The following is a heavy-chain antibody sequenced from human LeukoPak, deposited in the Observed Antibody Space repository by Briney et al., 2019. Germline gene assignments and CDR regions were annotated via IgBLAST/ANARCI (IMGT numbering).Heavy chain of an antibody. Sequence: GRSLRLSCAASGFTFDDYAMHWVRQAPGEGLEWVSGISWNSGSIVYADSVEGRFTISRDNAKNSLYLQMNSLRAEDTAFYYCARVTGNNWFDPWGQGTLVTVSS. D-gene: IGHD1-20*01. J-gene: IGHJ5*02. CDR1: GFTFDDYA. CDR2: ISWNSGSI. CDR3: ARVTGNNWFDP. V-gene: IGHV3-9*01.